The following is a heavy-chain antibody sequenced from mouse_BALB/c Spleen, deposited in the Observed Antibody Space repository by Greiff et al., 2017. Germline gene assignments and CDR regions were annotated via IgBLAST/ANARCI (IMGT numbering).Heavy chain of an antibody. CDR3: AKHRGLLRRYFDV. J-gene: IGHJ1*01. CDR2: IWGGGST. CDR1: GFSLNDYG. D-gene: IGHD1-2*01. V-gene: IGHV2-6-5*01. Sequence: VMLVESGPGLVAPSQSLSITCTVSGFSLNDYGVSWIRQPPGKGLEWLGVIWGGGSTYYNSALKSRLSISKDNSKSQVFLKMNSLQTDDTAMYYGAKHRGLLRRYFDVWGAGTTVTVSS.